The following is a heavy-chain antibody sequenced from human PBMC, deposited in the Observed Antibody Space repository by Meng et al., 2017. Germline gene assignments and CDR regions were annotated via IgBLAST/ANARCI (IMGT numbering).Heavy chain of an antibody. D-gene: IGHD6-25*01. CDR1: GYTFPDYY. Sequence: VPVVQSWAEVKKPGAAVKVSCKPSGYTFPDYYIHWVRRAPGQGLEWMGRINPKSGDTHYAQKFQARVTMTGDTSISTAYMELSGLRSDDTAMYYCARDEDISAAGKLFGDYWGQGTLVTVSS. J-gene: IGHJ4*02. V-gene: IGHV1-2*06. CDR2: INPKSGDT. CDR3: ARDEDISAAGKLFGDY.